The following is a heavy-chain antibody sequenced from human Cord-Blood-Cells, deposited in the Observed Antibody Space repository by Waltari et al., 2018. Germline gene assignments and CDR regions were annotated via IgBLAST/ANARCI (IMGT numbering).Heavy chain of an antibody. V-gene: IGHV4-4*02. Sequence: QVQLQESGPGLVKPSGTLSLTCAVSGGSISSSNWWSCVRQPPGKGLEWIGEIYHSGSTNYNPSLKSRVTISVDKSKNQFSLKLSSVTAADTAVYYCARDRRIVATSYYYYYGMDVWGQGTTVTVSS. CDR1: GGSISSSNW. CDR3: ARDRRIVATSYYYYYGMDV. J-gene: IGHJ6*02. D-gene: IGHD5-12*01. CDR2: IYHSGST.